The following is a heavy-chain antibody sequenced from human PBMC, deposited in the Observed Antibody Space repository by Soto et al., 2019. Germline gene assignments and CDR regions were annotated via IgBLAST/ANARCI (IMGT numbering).Heavy chain of an antibody. Sequence: EASVKVSCKASGGTFSSYAISWVRQAPGQGLEWMGGIIPIFGTANYAQKFQGRVTITADKSTSTAYMELSSLRSEDTAVYYCARDRADYYYYGMDVWGQGTTVTVSS. CDR1: GGTFSSYA. CDR2: IIPIFGTA. V-gene: IGHV1-69*06. J-gene: IGHJ6*02. CDR3: ARDRADYYYYGMDV. D-gene: IGHD6-25*01.